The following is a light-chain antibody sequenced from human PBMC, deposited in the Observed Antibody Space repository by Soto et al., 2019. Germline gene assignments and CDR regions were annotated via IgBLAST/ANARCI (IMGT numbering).Light chain of an antibody. CDR3: QTWGTGIPVV. Sequence: QSVLTQSPSASASLGASVKVTCTLSSGHSSYAIAWHQQQPEKGPRYLMKVNSDGSHRKGDGIPDRFSGSSSGAERYLTISSLQSEDEADYYCQTWGTGIPVVFGGGTKLTVL. J-gene: IGLJ2*01. CDR1: SGHSSYA. CDR2: VNSDGSH. V-gene: IGLV4-69*01.